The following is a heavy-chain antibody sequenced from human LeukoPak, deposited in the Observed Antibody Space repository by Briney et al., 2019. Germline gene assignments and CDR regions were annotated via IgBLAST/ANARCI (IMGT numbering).Heavy chain of an antibody. CDR2: IWYDGSNK. CDR3: ARAGATVTSPYYYGMDV. CDR1: GFTFSSYG. D-gene: IGHD4-17*01. V-gene: IGHV3-33*01. J-gene: IGHJ6*02. Sequence: GGSLRLSCAVSGFTFSSYGMHWVRQAPGKGLEWVAVIWYDGSNKYYADSVKGRFTISRDNSKNTLYLQMNSLRAEDTAVYYCARAGATVTSPYYYGMDVWGQGTTVTVSS.